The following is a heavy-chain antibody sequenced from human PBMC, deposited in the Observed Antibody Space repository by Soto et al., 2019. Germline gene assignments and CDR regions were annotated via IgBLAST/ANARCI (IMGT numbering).Heavy chain of an antibody. D-gene: IGHD2-15*01. CDR1: GFSFRTAW. J-gene: IGHJ4*02. Sequence: EVQLVETGGGLVKPGGSLRLSCAASGFSFRTAWMAWVRQAPGKGLEWVGRIKSKSAGETTDYADAVKGRFTISRDDSKDTLLLPVDSLETGDTAVYYCSTGAPFSGGVVDYWGQGTLVTVSS. V-gene: IGHV3-15*05. CDR2: IKSKSAGETT. CDR3: STGAPFSGGVVDY.